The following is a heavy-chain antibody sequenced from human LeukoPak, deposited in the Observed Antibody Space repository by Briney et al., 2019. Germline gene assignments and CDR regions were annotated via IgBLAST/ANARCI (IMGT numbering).Heavy chain of an antibody. Sequence: SETLSLTCTVSGGSISSYYWSWIRQPPGKGLEWIGYIYYSGSTNYNPSLKSRVTISVDTSKNQFSLKLSSVTAADTAVYYCARDKGGLRLLEWNDAFDIWGQGTMVTVSS. CDR2: IYYSGST. V-gene: IGHV4-59*01. CDR3: ARDKGGLRLLEWNDAFDI. D-gene: IGHD3-3*01. J-gene: IGHJ3*02. CDR1: GGSISSYY.